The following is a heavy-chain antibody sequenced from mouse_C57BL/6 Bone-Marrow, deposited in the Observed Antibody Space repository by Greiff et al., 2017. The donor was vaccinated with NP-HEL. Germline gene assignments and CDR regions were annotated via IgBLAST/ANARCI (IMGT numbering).Heavy chain of an antibody. CDR1: GYTFTSYG. Sequence: VQRVESGAELARPGASVKLSCKASGYTFTSYGISWVKQRTGQGLEWIGEIYPRSGNTYYNEKFKGKATLTADKSSSTAYMELSSLTSENSAVYFCARSEIYYGSSSGYWGQGTTLTVSS. CDR2: IYPRSGNT. D-gene: IGHD1-1*01. V-gene: IGHV1-81*01. J-gene: IGHJ2*01. CDR3: ARSEIYYGSSSGY.